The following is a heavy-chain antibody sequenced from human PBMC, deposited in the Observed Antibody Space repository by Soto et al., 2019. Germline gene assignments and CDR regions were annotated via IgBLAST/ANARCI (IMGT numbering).Heavy chain of an antibody. V-gene: IGHV4-59*01. J-gene: IGHJ6*01. CDR3: ARVRGAAAIAFMDV. Sequence: TSETLSLTCTVSGGSISSYYWSWIRQPPGKGLEWIGYIYYSGSTNYNPSLKSRVTISVDTSKNQFSLKLSSVTAADTAVYYCARVRGAAAIAFMDVWGQGTTVTVSS. D-gene: IGHD2-2*01. CDR2: IYYSGST. CDR1: GGSISSYY.